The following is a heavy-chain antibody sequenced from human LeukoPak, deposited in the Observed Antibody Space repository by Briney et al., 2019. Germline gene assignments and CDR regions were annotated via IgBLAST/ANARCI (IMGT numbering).Heavy chain of an antibody. CDR2: ISAYNGNT. Sequence: ASVKVSCKASGYTFTSSGISWVRQAPGQGLEWMGWISAYNGNTNYAQKLQGRVIMTTDTSTSTAYMELSRLRSDDTAVYYCARDPGYCTNGVCYTDRYYFDYWGQGTLVTVSS. CDR1: GYTFTSSG. V-gene: IGHV1-18*01. CDR3: ARDPGYCTNGVCYTDRYYFDY. J-gene: IGHJ4*02. D-gene: IGHD2-8*01.